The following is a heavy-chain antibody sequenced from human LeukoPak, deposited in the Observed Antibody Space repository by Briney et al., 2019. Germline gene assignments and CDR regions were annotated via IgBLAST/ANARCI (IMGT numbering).Heavy chain of an antibody. CDR3: ARDRASITIFGVVSPQGY. J-gene: IGHJ4*02. D-gene: IGHD3-3*01. CDR2: FCTTGST. Sequence: SETLSLTCTVSGGAISRWCWSWLRQPAGKGLEWIGRFCTTGSTNYSPSLKSRVTMSVDTSKNQFSLKLSSVTAADTAVYYCARDRASITIFGVVSPQGYWGQGTLVTVSS. CDR1: GGAISRWC. V-gene: IGHV4-4*07.